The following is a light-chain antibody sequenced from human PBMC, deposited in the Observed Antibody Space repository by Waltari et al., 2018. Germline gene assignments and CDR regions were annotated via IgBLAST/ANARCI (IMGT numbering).Light chain of an antibody. CDR2: DAS. CDR3: QQYNNWPRT. Sequence: EMVMTQSPATLSVSPGERATLSCRGSQSVSSNFAWYQQKPGQAPMLLISDASTRATGIPARFSGSGSWTEFTLTISSLQSEDFAVYYCQQYNNWPRTFGQGTKVEI. J-gene: IGKJ1*01. V-gene: IGKV3-15*01. CDR1: QSVSSN.